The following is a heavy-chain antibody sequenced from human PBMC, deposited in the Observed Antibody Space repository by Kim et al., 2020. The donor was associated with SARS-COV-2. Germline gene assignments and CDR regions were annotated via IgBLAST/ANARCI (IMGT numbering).Heavy chain of an antibody. CDR2: INHSGST. D-gene: IGHD3-16*02. CDR3: ARGGGGYDYVWGSYRYTFYFDY. CDR1: GGSFSGYY. Sequence: SETLSLTCAVYGGSFSGYYWSWIRQPPGKGLEWIGEINHSGSTNYNPSLKSRVTISVDTSKNQFSLKLSSVTAADTAVYYCARGGGGYDYVWGSYRYTFYFDYWGHGTLVTVSS. V-gene: IGHV4-34*01. J-gene: IGHJ4*01.